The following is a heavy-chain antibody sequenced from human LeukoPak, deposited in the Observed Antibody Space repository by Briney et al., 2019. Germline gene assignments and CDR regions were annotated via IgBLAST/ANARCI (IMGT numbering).Heavy chain of an antibody. V-gene: IGHV1-2*02. CDR2: VNPKTGGT. CDR3: ARDLNANILTGYYVDF. J-gene: IGHJ4*02. CDR1: GYSFTGYY. Sequence: ASVTVSCKASGYSFTGYYIHWVRQAPGQGLEGMGWVNPKTGGTNHAQTFQGRATMTRDTSISTAYMELSRLTSDDTAVYYCARDLNANILTGYYVDFWGQGTLVTVSS. D-gene: IGHD3-9*01.